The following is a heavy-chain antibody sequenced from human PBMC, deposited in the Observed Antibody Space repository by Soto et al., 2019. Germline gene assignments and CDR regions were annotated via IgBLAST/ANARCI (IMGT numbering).Heavy chain of an antibody. D-gene: IGHD3-10*01. Sequence: QLQLHMSGSGLVKPSQTLSLTCTVSGASITYGAYSWSWIRQTPGKGLEWIRYINHLETTFYNPSFESRLTLSIDRTKNQFSLNLKSMSAADRAVYFCARGGGFDSFDYWGQGILVTVSS. CDR1: GASITYGAYS. CDR3: ARGGGFDSFDY. V-gene: IGHV4-30-2*01. J-gene: IGHJ4*02. CDR2: INHLETT.